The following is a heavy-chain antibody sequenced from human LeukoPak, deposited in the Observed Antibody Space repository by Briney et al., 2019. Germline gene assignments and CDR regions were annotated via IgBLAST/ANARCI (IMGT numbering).Heavy chain of an antibody. CDR1: KFTFSTYD. CDR2: ISYDGSST. V-gene: IGHV3-30*18. J-gene: IGHJ4*02. Sequence: GRSLRLSCAASKFTFSTYDMHWVRQAPGKGLEWVAVISYDGSSTYYADSVKGRFTISRDNSKNTLYVQMNSLRTEDTAIYYCAKGPDSSGYYSLDYWGQGTLVTVSS. D-gene: IGHD3-22*01. CDR3: AKGPDSSGYYSLDY.